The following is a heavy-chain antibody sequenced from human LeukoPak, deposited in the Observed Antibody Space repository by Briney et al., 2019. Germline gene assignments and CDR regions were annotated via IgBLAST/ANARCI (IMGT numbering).Heavy chain of an antibody. V-gene: IGHV5-51*01. Sequence: GESLKISCKGSGYSFTSYWIGWVRQMSGKGLEWMGIIYPGDSDTRYSPSFQGQVTISADKSISTAYLQWSSLKASDTAMYYCARTIYSSRYYYYYMDVWGKGTTVTVSS. CDR3: ARTIYSSRYYYYYMDV. D-gene: IGHD6-13*01. CDR2: IYPGDSDT. J-gene: IGHJ6*03. CDR1: GYSFTSYW.